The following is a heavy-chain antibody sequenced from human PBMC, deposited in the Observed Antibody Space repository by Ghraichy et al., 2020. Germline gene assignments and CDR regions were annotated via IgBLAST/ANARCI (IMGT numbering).Heavy chain of an antibody. D-gene: IGHD3-22*01. Sequence: ASVKVSCKASGYTFTGYYMHWVRQAPGQGLEWMGWINPNSGGTNYAQKFQGRVTMTRDTSISTAYMELSRLRSDDTAVYYCARDNNYDSSGYYHYWGQGTLVTVSS. CDR2: INPNSGGT. CDR3: ARDNNYDSSGYYHY. V-gene: IGHV1-2*02. CDR1: GYTFTGYY. J-gene: IGHJ4*02.